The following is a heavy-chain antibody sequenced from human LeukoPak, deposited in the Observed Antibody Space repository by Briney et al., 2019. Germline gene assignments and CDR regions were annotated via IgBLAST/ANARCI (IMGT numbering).Heavy chain of an antibody. D-gene: IGHD4-17*01. CDR2: ISGSGGST. J-gene: IGHJ4*02. V-gene: IGHV3-23*01. CDR3: ARGGGDYIGGALDY. CDR1: GFTFSSYG. Sequence: GGTLRLSCAASGFTFSSYGMSWVRQAPGKGLEWVSAISGSGGSTYYADPVKGRFTISRDNSKNTLYLQMNSLRSEDTAVYYCARGGGDYIGGALDYWGQGTLVTVSS.